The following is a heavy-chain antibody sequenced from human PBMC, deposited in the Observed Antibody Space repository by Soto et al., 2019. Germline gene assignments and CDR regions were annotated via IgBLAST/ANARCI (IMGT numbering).Heavy chain of an antibody. J-gene: IGHJ6*02. Sequence: QVQLVQSGAEVKKPGSSVKVSCKASGGTLSNYALSWVRQAPGHGLEWVGGIIPIFGTSNYAQKFQGRLTVTADESTSTAYMELSSLTSEDTAVYYCARGVRTGFYGMDVWGQGTTVTFSS. CDR3: ARGVRTGFYGMDV. D-gene: IGHD3-10*01. CDR2: IIPIFGTS. V-gene: IGHV1-69*01. CDR1: GGTLSNYA.